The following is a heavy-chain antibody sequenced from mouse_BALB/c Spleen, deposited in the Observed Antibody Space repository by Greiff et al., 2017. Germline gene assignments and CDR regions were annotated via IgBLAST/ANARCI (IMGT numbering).Heavy chain of an antibody. CDR1: GDSITSGY. CDR2: ISYSGST. CDR3: ASLDSSGLHYYAMDY. V-gene: IGHV3-8*02. D-gene: IGHD3-2*01. Sequence: EVQLKESGPSLVKPSQTLSLTCSVTGDSITSGYWNWIRKFPGNKLEYMGYISYSGSTYYNPSLKSRISITRDTSKNQYYLQLNSVTTEDTATYYCASLDSSGLHYYAMDYWGQGTSVTVSS. J-gene: IGHJ4*01.